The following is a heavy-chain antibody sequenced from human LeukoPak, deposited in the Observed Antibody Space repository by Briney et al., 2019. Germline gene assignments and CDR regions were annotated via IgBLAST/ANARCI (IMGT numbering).Heavy chain of an antibody. V-gene: IGHV4-31*03. CDR1: GGSISSGGYY. J-gene: IGHJ4*02. Sequence: SETLSLTCTASGGSISSGGYYWSWIRQHPGKGLEWIGYIYYSGSTYYNPSLKSRVTISVDTSKNQFSLKLSSVTAADTAVYYCARIMITFGGVIVPHPYYFDYWGQGTLVTVSS. D-gene: IGHD3-16*02. CDR3: ARIMITFGGVIVPHPYYFDY. CDR2: IYYSGST.